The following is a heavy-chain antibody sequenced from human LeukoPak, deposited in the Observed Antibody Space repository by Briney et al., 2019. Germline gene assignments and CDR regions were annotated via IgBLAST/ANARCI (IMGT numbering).Heavy chain of an antibody. CDR2: VYYSGST. D-gene: IGHD3-22*01. V-gene: IGHV4-39*07. J-gene: IGHJ4*02. CDR3: ARGLFHYDSSGHYYFPYYFDY. CDR1: SGSISSGNYY. Sequence: ASETLSLTCTVSSGSISSGNYYWGWIRQPPGKGLEWIGSVYYSGSTYYNPSLESRVTISVDTSKNQFSLKLSPVTAADTAVYYCARGLFHYDSSGHYYFPYYFDYWGQGTLVTVSS.